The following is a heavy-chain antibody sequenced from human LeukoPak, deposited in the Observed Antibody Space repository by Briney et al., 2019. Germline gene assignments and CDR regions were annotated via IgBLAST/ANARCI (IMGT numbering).Heavy chain of an antibody. CDR3: ARDTWFGELLSQALDY. D-gene: IGHD3-10*01. Sequence: ASVKVSCKASGYTFTGYYMHWVRQAPGQGLEWMGIINPSGGSTSYAQKFQGRVTMTRDTSTSTVYMELSSLRSEDTAVYYCARDTWFGELLSQALDYWGQGTLVTVSS. CDR1: GYTFTGYY. CDR2: INPSGGST. V-gene: IGHV1-46*01. J-gene: IGHJ4*02.